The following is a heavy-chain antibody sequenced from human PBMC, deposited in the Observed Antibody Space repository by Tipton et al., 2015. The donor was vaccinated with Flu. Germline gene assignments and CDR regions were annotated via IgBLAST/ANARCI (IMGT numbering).Heavy chain of an antibody. Sequence: TLSLTCTVSGGSISSSSYYWGWIRQPPGKGLEWIGSIYYSGSTYYNPSLKSRVTISVDTSKNQFSLKLSSVTAADTAVYYCARARRSITMIVVVIPGRAFDIWGQGTMVTVSS. D-gene: IGHD3-22*01. J-gene: IGHJ3*02. CDR1: GGSISSSSYY. CDR3: ARARRSITMIVVVIPGRAFDI. V-gene: IGHV4-39*01. CDR2: IYYSGST.